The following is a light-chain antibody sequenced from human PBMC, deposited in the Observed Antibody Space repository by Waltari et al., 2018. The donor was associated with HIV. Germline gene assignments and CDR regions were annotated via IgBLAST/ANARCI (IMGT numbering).Light chain of an antibody. V-gene: IGLV1-51*01. CDR2: DIN. Sequence: QFVLTQAPSVSAAPGHTVTISCSGRSSNIGHNYASWYQHFPGTAPKLLIYDINKRPSGIPDRFSGSKSGTSATLAIAGLQTGDEADYYCGTWDSSLSVGLFGGGTKVTVL. J-gene: IGLJ3*02. CDR3: GTWDSSLSVGL. CDR1: SSNIGHNY.